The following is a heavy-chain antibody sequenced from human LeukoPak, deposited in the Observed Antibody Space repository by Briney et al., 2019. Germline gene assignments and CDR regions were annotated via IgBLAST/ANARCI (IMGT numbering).Heavy chain of an antibody. D-gene: IGHD3-10*01. CDR2: ISAYNGNT. Sequence: ASVKVSCKTFGGNFTSYGISWVRQAPGQGLEWMGWISAYNGNTNYAQKLQGRVTMTTDTSTSTAYMELRSLRSDDTAVYYCARDHYYYGSGAAYYYMDVWGKGTTVTISS. CDR3: ARDHYYYGSGAAYYYMDV. J-gene: IGHJ6*03. CDR1: GGNFTSYG. V-gene: IGHV1-18*01.